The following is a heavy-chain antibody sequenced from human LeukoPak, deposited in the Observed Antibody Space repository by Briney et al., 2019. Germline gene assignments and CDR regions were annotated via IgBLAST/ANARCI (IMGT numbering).Heavy chain of an antibody. CDR3: AKERLGGNYGDYAVDY. CDR2: VSGSGDGT. V-gene: IGHV3-23*01. CDR1: GFTFSNAW. D-gene: IGHD4-17*01. J-gene: IGHJ4*02. Sequence: PGGSLRLSCAASGFTFSNAWMSWVRQAPGKGLEWVSSVSGSGDGTYYADSVKGRFTISRDNSKKTLDLHMDSLRAEDTAVYYCAKERLGGNYGDYAVDYWGQGTMVTVSS.